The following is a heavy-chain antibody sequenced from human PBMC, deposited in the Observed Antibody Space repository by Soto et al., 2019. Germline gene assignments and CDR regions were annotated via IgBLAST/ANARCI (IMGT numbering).Heavy chain of an antibody. D-gene: IGHD3-22*01. CDR2: ISGSGGST. CDR3: AKATGITMIVVVDY. V-gene: IGHV3-23*01. CDR1: GFPFSSYV. Sequence: GGSLRLSCAASGFPFSSYVMSWVRQAPGKGLEWVSAISGSGGSTYYADSVKGRFTISRDNSKNTLYLQMNSLRAEDTAVYYCAKATGITMIVVVDYWGQGTLVTVSS. J-gene: IGHJ4*02.